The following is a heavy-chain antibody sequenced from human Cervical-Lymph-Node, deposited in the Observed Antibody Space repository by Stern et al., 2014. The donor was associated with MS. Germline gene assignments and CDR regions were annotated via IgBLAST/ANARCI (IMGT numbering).Heavy chain of an antibody. CDR2: INPSDGGR. J-gene: IGHJ4*02. V-gene: IGHV1-46*01. CDR3: ARTSYGANSLQLDF. Sequence: QVQLVQSGAEVTQPGASVKVSCKTSGYNFTNYFIHWVRQAPGEGLEWMGIINPSDGGRRYAQKYQGRITLTRDGSTTTVYMEISSLTSSDTAVYYCARTSYGANSLQLDFWGQGTLVTVS. D-gene: IGHD4/OR15-4a*01. CDR1: GYNFTNYF.